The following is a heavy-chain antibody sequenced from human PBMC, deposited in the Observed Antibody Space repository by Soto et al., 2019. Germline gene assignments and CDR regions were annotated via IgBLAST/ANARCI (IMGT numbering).Heavy chain of an antibody. J-gene: IGHJ4*02. CDR1: GGSISSTY. V-gene: IGHV4-59*01. Sequence: TLSLPCTVSGGSISSTYRTWVRQPPGKALEWIGYVYNSGSTNYNPSLKSRVTISEDTSKSQFSLKVNSMTAADTAVYYCAIDGREAVAGYTLDNWGQGILVTVSS. CDR2: VYNSGST. CDR3: AIDGREAVAGYTLDN. D-gene: IGHD6-13*01.